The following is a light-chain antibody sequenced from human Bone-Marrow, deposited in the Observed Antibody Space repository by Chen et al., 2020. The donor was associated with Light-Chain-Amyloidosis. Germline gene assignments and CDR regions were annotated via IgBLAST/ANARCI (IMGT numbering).Light chain of an antibody. J-gene: IGKJ4*01. Sequence: EIVLTQSPGTLSLSPGEGANLSCRASQTISSNYLTWYQQKFGQAPRLLIYGSSSRATGIPDRFTVSGSGTDFALTIDRLEPEDFAMYYCQQYGTSPLTFGAGTKVEIK. CDR1: QTISSNY. V-gene: IGKV3-20*01. CDR2: GSS. CDR3: QQYGTSPLT.